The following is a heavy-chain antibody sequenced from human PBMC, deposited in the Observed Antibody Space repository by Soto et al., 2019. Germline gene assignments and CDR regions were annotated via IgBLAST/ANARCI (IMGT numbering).Heavy chain of an antibody. D-gene: IGHD1-7*01. CDR3: LASRNYSFDS. V-gene: IGHV3-74*01. Sequence: PGGSLRLSCAASGFTFISYSLRWVRQAPGKGLAWVSPISSDGRSISYADSVKGRFTISRDNAKNTLYLQMNSLRADDTAVYYCLASRNYSFDSWAQGPLVPAPQ. CDR1: GFTFISYS. CDR2: ISSDGRSI. J-gene: IGHJ5*01.